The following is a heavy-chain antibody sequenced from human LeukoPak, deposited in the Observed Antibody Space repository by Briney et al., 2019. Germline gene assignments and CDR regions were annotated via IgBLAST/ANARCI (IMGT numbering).Heavy chain of an antibody. Sequence: GGSLRLSCAASGFTFSRYWMHWVRQTPGKGLVWVSRINSDGSSTRYADSVKGRFTISRDNSKNTLYLQMNSLRAEDTAVYYCAKDTTTVTTSYFDYWGQGTLVTVSS. CDR1: GFTFSRYW. D-gene: IGHD4-17*01. CDR2: INSDGSST. V-gene: IGHV3-74*01. CDR3: AKDTTTVTTSYFDY. J-gene: IGHJ4*02.